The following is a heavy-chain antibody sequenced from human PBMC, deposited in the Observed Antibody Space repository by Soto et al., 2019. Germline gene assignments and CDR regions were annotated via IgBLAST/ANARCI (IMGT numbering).Heavy chain of an antibody. Sequence: QVQLVQSGAEVKKPGSSVKVSCKASGGTFSSYTISWVRQAPGQGLEWMGRIIPILGIANYAQKFQGRVTNTADKSTSTAYMELSSLRSEDTAVYYCARDSSGWYQHWGQGTLVTVSS. J-gene: IGHJ1*01. CDR3: ARDSSGWYQH. D-gene: IGHD6-19*01. V-gene: IGHV1-69*08. CDR1: GGTFSSYT. CDR2: IIPILGIA.